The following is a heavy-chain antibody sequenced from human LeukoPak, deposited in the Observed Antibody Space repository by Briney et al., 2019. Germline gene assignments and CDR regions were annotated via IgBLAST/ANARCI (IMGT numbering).Heavy chain of an antibody. CDR3: ASSVVVITSNHDAFDI. D-gene: IGHD3-22*01. CDR1: GGTFSSYA. CDR2: IIPILGIA. J-gene: IGHJ3*02. Sequence: SVKVSCKASGGTFSSYAIGWVRQAPGQGLEWMGRIIPILGIANYAQKFQGRVTITADKSTSTAYMELSRLRSEDTAVYYCASSVVVITSNHDAFDIWGQGTMVTVSS. V-gene: IGHV1-69*04.